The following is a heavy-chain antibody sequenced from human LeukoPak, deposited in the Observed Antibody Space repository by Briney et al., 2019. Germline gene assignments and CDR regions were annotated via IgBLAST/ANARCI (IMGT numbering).Heavy chain of an antibody. J-gene: IGHJ5*02. CDR3: ARALGGYGSGSYIYWFDP. CDR1: VYTFTSYG. D-gene: IGHD3-10*01. CDR2: SSAYNGNT. V-gene: IGHV1-18*04. Sequence: GASVKVSCKASVYTFTSYGISWLRQAPGQGLEWMGGSSAYNGNTNYAQKLQGRDTITTDTSTRTAYMELRSLRSDATAVYYCARALGGYGSGSYIYWFDPWGQGTLVTVSS.